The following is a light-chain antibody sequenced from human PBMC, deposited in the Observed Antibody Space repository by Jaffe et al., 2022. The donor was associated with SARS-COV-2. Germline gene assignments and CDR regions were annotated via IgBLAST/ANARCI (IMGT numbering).Light chain of an antibody. V-gene: IGLV1-51*01. Sequence: QSVLTQPPSVSAAPGQKVTISCSGSSFNIGTYHASWYQQIPGTVPKLLIYDNNQRPSGIPDRFSGSRSGTSATLGITGLQPGDEATYYCGTWDDSVGAVVFGGGTKLTVL. CDR1: SFNIGTYH. CDR2: DNN. J-gene: IGLJ2*01. CDR3: GTWDDSVGAVV.